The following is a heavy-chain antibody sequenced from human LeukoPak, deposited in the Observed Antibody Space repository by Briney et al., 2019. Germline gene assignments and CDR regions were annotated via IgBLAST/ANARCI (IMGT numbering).Heavy chain of an antibody. V-gene: IGHV3-21*01. CDR2: ISSSSSYI. Sequence: GGSLRLSCAASGFTFSSYSMNWVRQAPGKGLEWVSSISSSSSYIYYADSVKGRFTISRDNAKNSLYLQMNSLRAEDTAVYYCARDGASSGSSSWYNGGDYWGQGTLVTVSS. J-gene: IGHJ4*02. CDR1: GFTFSSYS. CDR3: ARDGASSGSSSWYNGGDY. D-gene: IGHD6-13*01.